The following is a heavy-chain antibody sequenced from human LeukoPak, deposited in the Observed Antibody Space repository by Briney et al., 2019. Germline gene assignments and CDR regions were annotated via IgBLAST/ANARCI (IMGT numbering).Heavy chain of an antibody. CDR3: ARQGYSGHSQGAADY. CDR2: ISAYNGNT. V-gene: IGHV1-18*01. CDR1: GYTFSIYG. Sequence: GASVKVSCKASGYTFSIYGFSWVRQAPGQGLEWMGWISAYNGNTNYAQKFQGRVTTTTDTSTSTAHMELRSLGSDDTAVYYCARQGYSGHSQGAADYWGQGTLVTVSS. J-gene: IGHJ4*02. D-gene: IGHD4-23*01.